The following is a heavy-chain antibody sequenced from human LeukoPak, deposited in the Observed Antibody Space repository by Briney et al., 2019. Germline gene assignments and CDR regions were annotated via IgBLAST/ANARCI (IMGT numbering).Heavy chain of an antibody. D-gene: IGHD6-19*01. J-gene: IGHJ1*01. V-gene: IGHV3-7*01. CDR2: IKQDGSEK. Sequence: GGSLRLSCAASGFTFSSDWMSWVRQAPGKGLEWVANIKQDGSEKYYVDSVKGRFTISRDNAKNSLYLQMNSLRAEDTAVYYCARAPTYSSGWTGYFQHWGQGTLVTVSS. CDR1: GFTFSSDW. CDR3: ARAPTYSSGWTGYFQH.